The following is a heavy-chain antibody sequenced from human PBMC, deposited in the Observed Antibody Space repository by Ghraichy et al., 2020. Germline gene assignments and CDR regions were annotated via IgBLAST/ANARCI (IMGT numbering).Heavy chain of an antibody. D-gene: IGHD2-15*01. V-gene: IGHV4-34*01. CDR3: ARGGERRDCSGGSCYFYH. CDR1: GGSFSGYY. Sequence: SETLSLTCAVYGGSFSGYYWSWIRQPPGKGLEWIGEINHSGSTNYNPSLKSRVTISVDTSKNQFSLKLSSVTAADTAVYYCARGGERRDCSGGSCYFYHWGQGTLVTVSS. J-gene: IGHJ4*02. CDR2: INHSGST.